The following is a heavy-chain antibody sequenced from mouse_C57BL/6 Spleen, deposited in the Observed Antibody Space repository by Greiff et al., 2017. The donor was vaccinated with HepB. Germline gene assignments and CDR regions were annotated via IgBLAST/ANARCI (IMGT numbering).Heavy chain of an antibody. Sequence: EVQLQQSGAELVRPGASVKLSCTASGFNIKDDYMHWVKQRPEQGLEWIGWIDPENGDTEYASKFQGKATITADTSSNTAYLQLSSLTSEDTAVYYCTTCDGYYSVAYWGQGTPVTVSA. CDR1: GFNIKDDY. D-gene: IGHD2-3*01. CDR3: TTCDGYYSVAY. V-gene: IGHV14-4*01. J-gene: IGHJ3*01. CDR2: IDPENGDT.